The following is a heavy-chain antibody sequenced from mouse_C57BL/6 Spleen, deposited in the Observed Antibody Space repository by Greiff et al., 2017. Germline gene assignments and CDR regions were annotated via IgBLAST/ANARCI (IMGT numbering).Heavy chain of an antibody. V-gene: IGHV1-15*01. CDR1: GYTFTDYE. D-gene: IGHD2-5*01. J-gene: IGHJ1*03. CDR2: IDPETGGT. CDR3: TRKASNPYWYFDV. Sequence: VQLQQSGAELVRPGASVTLSCKASGYTFTDYEMHWVKQTPVHGLEWIGAIDPETGGTAYNQKFKGKAILTADKSSSTAYMELRSLTSEDSAVYYCTRKASNPYWYFDVWGTGTTVTVSS.